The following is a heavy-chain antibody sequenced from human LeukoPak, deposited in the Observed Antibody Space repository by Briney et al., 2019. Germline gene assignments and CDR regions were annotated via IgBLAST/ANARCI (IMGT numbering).Heavy chain of an antibody. D-gene: IGHD2-21*02. Sequence: GGSLRLSCAASGFTLSNHEINWVRQPPEKGLERVSYISDSGRKNIYYTPSVKSRFTLSRDNAKNSLYLQMNSLRAEDTAIYYCARETPNCGGDCFDYWGQGTLVTVSS. CDR2: ISDSGRKNI. J-gene: IGHJ4*02. CDR3: ARETPNCGGDCFDY. CDR1: GFTLSNHE. V-gene: IGHV3-48*03.